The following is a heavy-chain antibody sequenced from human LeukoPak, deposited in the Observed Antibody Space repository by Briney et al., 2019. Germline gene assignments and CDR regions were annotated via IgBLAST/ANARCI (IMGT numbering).Heavy chain of an antibody. Sequence: GGSLRLSCAASGFTFDDYAMHWVRQAPGKGLEWVSGISWNSGSIGYADSVKGRFTISRDNAKNSLYLQMNSLRAEDTAVYYCAKGGEWLVSSAYYYYYVDVWGEGTTVTISS. CDR2: ISWNSGSI. D-gene: IGHD6-19*01. CDR1: GFTFDDYA. J-gene: IGHJ6*03. V-gene: IGHV3-9*01. CDR3: AKGGEWLVSSAYYYYYVDV.